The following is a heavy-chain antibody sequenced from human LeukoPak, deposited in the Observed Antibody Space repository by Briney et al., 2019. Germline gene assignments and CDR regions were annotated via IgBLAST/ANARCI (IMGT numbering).Heavy chain of an antibody. D-gene: IGHD1-20*01. CDR1: GGTFSSYA. CDR3: ARAGQRWYNWNQYYFDY. J-gene: IGHJ4*02. CDR2: IIPIFGTA. Sequence: GASVKVSCKASGGTFSSYAISWVRQAPGQGLEWMGGIIPIFGTANYAQKFQGRVTITTDESTSTAYMELSSLRSEDTAVYYCARAGQRWYNWNQYYFDYWGQGTLVTVSS. V-gene: IGHV1-69*05.